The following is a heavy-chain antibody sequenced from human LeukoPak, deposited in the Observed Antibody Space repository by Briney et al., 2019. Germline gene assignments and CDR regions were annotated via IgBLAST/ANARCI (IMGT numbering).Heavy chain of an antibody. CDR1: GGSISSGSYY. Sequence: SQTLSLTCTVSGGSISSGSYYWSWIRQPAGKGLEWIGRIYTSGSTNYNPSLKSRVTISVDTSKNQFSLELSSVTAADTAVYYCARAGYSSSSTGLSWGQGTLVTVSS. V-gene: IGHV4-61*02. CDR3: ARAGYSSSSTGLS. CDR2: IYTSGST. D-gene: IGHD6-13*01. J-gene: IGHJ5*02.